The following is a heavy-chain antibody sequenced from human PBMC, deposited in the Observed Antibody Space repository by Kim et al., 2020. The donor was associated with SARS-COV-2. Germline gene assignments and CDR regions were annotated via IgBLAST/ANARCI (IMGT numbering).Heavy chain of an antibody. D-gene: IGHD3-22*01. J-gene: IGHJ4*02. CDR2: IYYSGST. CDR3: ARDAYYYDSSGYGAFDY. Sequence: SETLSLTCTVSGGSISSSSYYWGWIRQPPGKGLEGIGSIYYSGSTYYNPSLKSRVTISVDTSKNQFSLKLSSVTAADTAVYYCARDAYYYDSSGYGAFDYWGQGTLVTVS. V-gene: IGHV4-39*07. CDR1: GGSISSSSYY.